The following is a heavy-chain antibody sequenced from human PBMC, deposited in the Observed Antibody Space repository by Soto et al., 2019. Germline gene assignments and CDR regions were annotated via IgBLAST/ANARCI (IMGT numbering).Heavy chain of an antibody. CDR2: IYYSGST. CDR1: GGSVSSGSYY. J-gene: IGHJ4*02. Sequence: SETLSLTCTVSGGSVSSGSYYWSWIRQPPGKGLEWIGYIYYSGSTNYNPSLKSRVTISRDNAKNSLYLQMNSLRAEDTAFYYCAKDHDEDFGYDLDYFDYWGQGTLVTVSS. D-gene: IGHD5-12*01. V-gene: IGHV4-61*03. CDR3: AKDHDEDFGYDLDYFDY.